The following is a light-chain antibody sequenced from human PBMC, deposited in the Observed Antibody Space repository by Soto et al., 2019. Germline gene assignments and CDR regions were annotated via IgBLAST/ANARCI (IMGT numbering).Light chain of an antibody. CDR1: QSVGNN. J-gene: IGKJ4*01. Sequence: EIVLTQSPATLSLSPGERATLSCRASQSVGNNLAWYQQKPGQAPGLLIYEASTRATGIPARFSGSGSGTDFTLTICSLEPEDFAVYYCQQHAHWPLTFGGGTKVDIK. CDR2: EAS. CDR3: QQHAHWPLT. V-gene: IGKV3-11*01.